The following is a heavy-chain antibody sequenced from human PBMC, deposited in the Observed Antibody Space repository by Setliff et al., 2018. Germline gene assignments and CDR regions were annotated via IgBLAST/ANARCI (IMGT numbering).Heavy chain of an antibody. V-gene: IGHV3-33*08. CDR3: ARGPWKHSAYYYYYYMDV. CDR1: GFTFSSYS. D-gene: IGHD1-1*01. Sequence: GGSLRLSCAASGFTFSSYSFSWVRQAPGKGLDWVAMIWSDGNTTYYADSVKGRFTVSRDNSKNTLYLQMNSLRVEDTAVYYCARGPWKHSAYYYYYYMDVWGKGTTVTVSS. J-gene: IGHJ6*03. CDR2: IWSDGNTT.